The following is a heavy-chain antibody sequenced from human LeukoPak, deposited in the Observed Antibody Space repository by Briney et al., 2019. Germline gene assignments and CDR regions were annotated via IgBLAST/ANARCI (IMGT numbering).Heavy chain of an antibody. D-gene: IGHD1-26*01. V-gene: IGHV3-48*03. CDR1: GFDFSTQW. Sequence: PGGSLRLSCAASGFDFSTQWMSWVRQAPGKGLEWVSYISSSGSTIYYADSVKGRFTISRDSAKNSLYLQMNSLRAEDTAVYYCVRWAGAILTDYWGQGTLVTVSS. CDR3: VRWAGAILTDY. CDR2: ISSSGSTI. J-gene: IGHJ4*02.